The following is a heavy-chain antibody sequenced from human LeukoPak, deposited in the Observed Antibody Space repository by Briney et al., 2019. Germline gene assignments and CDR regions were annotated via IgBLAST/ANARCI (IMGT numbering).Heavy chain of an antibody. Sequence: GESLKISCKGSGYIFTNYWIGWVRQMPGKGLEWMALIFPADSKTLYSPSFQGQVTVSTDNSINTAYLQWNSLKPSDTAIYYCARPTYGACDYWGQGTRVTVSS. CDR1: GYIFTNYW. CDR3: ARPTYGACDY. J-gene: IGHJ4*02. V-gene: IGHV5-51*01. CDR2: IFPADSKT. D-gene: IGHD4-17*01.